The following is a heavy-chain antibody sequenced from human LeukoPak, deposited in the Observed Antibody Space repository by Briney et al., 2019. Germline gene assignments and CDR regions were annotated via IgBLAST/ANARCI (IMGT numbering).Heavy chain of an antibody. CDR2: ISSSSSYI. J-gene: IGHJ6*03. V-gene: IGHV3-21*01. D-gene: IGHD2-21*01. CDR1: GFTFSSYS. Sequence: GGSLRLSCAASGFTFSSYSMNWVRQAPGKGLEWVSSISSSSSYIYYADSVKGRFTIPRDNAKNSLYLQMNSLRAEDTAVYYCARNSLDYYYYYMDAWGKGTTVTVSS. CDR3: ARNSLDYYYYYMDA.